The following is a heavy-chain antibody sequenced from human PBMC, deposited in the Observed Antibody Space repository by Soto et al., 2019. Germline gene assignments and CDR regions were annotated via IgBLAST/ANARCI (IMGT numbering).Heavy chain of an antibody. CDR2: IRYSGST. Sequence: SETLSLTCAVSGGSISGYYWSWIRQSPGEGLEWIGYIRYSGSTNSNPSLKSRVTISVDTSKHQFSLNLRSVTAADTAVYYCAREDSNDYIAYWGQGILVTVSS. CDR3: AREDSNDYIAY. V-gene: IGHV4-59*12. J-gene: IGHJ4*02. D-gene: IGHD2-15*01. CDR1: GGSISGYY.